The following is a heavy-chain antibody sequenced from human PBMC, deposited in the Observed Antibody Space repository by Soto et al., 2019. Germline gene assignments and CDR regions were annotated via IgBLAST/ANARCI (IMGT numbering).Heavy chain of an antibody. CDR2: IYYSGST. J-gene: IGHJ4*02. Sequence: SETLSLTCTVSGGSSSSYYWSWIRQPPGKGLEWIGYIYYSGSTNYNPSLKSRVTISVDTSKNQFSLKLSSVTAADTAVYYCARSDGRYSGQGTLVTVSS. V-gene: IGHV4-59*01. CDR1: GGSSSSYY. CDR3: ARSDGRY.